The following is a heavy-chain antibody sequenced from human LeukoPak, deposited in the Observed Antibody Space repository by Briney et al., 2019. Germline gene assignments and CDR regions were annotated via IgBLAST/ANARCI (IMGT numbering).Heavy chain of an antibody. CDR3: ARGVSEPYYGSGSYWSDY. CDR2: IYYSGST. D-gene: IGHD3-10*01. Sequence: PSETLSLTCTVSGGSISSYYWSWIRQPPGKGLEWIGYIYYSGSTNYNPSLKSRVTISVDTSKNQFSLKLSSVTAADTAVYYCARGVSEPYYGSGSYWSDYWGQGTLVTVSS. CDR1: GGSISSYY. J-gene: IGHJ4*02. V-gene: IGHV4-59*01.